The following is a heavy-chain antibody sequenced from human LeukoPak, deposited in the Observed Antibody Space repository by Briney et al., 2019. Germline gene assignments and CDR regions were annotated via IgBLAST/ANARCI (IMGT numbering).Heavy chain of an antibody. Sequence: SETLSLTCAVYGGSFSGYYWSWIRQPPGKGLEWIGEINHSGSTNYNPSHKSRVTISVDTSKNQFSLKLSSVTAADTAVYYCARGMGFWSGYVVYWGQGTLVTVSS. CDR1: GGSFSGYY. D-gene: IGHD3-3*01. CDR2: INHSGST. CDR3: ARGMGFWSGYVVY. J-gene: IGHJ4*02. V-gene: IGHV4-34*01.